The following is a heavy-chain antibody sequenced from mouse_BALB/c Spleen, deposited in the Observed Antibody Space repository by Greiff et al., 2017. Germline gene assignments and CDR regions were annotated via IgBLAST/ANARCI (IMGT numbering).Heavy chain of an antibody. D-gene: IGHD2-1*01. J-gene: IGHJ2*01. CDR3: ARDPYGNYRGGIDY. Sequence: VQVVESGPGLVAPSQSLSITCTVSGFSLTSYGVHWVRQPPGKGLEWLGVIWAGGSTNYNSALMSRLSISKDNSKSQVFLKMNSLQTDDTAMYYCARDPYGNYRGGIDYWGQGTTRTVSS. CDR2: IWAGGST. CDR1: GFSLTSYG. V-gene: IGHV2-9*02.